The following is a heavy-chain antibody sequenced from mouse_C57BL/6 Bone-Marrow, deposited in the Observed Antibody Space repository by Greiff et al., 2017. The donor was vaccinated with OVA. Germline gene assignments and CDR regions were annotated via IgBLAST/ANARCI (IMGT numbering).Heavy chain of an antibody. CDR3: ARGDGYYERFAY. J-gene: IGHJ3*01. V-gene: IGHV1-69*01. Sequence: QVQLQQPGAELVMPGASVKLSCKASGYTFPSYWMHWVKQRPGQGLEWIGEIDTSDSYTNYNQKFKGKSTLTVDKSSSTAYMQLSSLTSEDSAVYYCARGDGYYERFAYWGQGTLVTVSA. CDR1: GYTFPSYW. D-gene: IGHD2-3*01. CDR2: IDTSDSYT.